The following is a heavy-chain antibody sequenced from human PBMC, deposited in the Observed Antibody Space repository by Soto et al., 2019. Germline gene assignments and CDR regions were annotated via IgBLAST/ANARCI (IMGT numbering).Heavy chain of an antibody. CDR3: ARGRWYYDSSGYPIDY. Sequence: QVQLVQSGAEVKKPGSSVKVSCKAPGGTFSSYAISWVRQAPGQGLEWMGGIIPIFGTANYAQKFQGRDTITADESTSTAYMELSSLRSEDTAVYYCARGRWYYDSSGYPIDYWGQGTLVTVSS. D-gene: IGHD3-22*01. CDR1: GGTFSSYA. J-gene: IGHJ4*02. V-gene: IGHV1-69*01. CDR2: IIPIFGTA.